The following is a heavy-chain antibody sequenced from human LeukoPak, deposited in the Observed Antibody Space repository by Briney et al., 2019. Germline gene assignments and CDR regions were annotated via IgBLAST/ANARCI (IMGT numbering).Heavy chain of an antibody. J-gene: IGHJ6*03. Sequence: GESLKISCEGSGYSFTNYWIAWVRQMPGKGLEWMGIIYPGDSDTRYSPSFQGQVTISADKSINTAYLQWSSLKASDTAMYYCVRVLFVTTRSYYRHMDVWGKGTTVTVSS. CDR3: VRVLFVTTRSYYRHMDV. CDR2: IYPGDSDT. V-gene: IGHV5-51*01. D-gene: IGHD4-17*01. CDR1: GYSFTNYW.